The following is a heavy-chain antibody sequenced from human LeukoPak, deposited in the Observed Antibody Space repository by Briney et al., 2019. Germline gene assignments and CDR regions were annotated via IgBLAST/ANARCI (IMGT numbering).Heavy chain of an antibody. V-gene: IGHV3-33*01. Sequence: GGSLRLSCAASGFAFSVFGMHWVRQAPGKGLEWMAVIGHDGTYQHCEDSVKGRFTISRDNSRNTLYLQMNSLRGEDTAVYYCVRDLRMGNYGDYWGQGALAIVSS. CDR3: VRDLRMGNYGDY. CDR1: GFAFSVFG. D-gene: IGHD3-10*01. CDR2: IGHDGTYQ. J-gene: IGHJ4*02.